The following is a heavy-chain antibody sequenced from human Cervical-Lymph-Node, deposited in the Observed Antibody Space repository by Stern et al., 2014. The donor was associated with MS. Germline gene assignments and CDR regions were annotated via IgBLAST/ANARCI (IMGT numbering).Heavy chain of an antibody. V-gene: IGHV5-51*03. J-gene: IGHJ6*02. Sequence: MQLVQSGAEVKKPGESLRISCKGSGYTFSNYWIGWVRQMPGKGLEWIGSIFPDDSDARYSPSFQGQITISADKSSNTAFLQWNSLKASDTAMYYCARRKYSSSYYYYFGMDVWGQGTTVTVSS. CDR3: ARRKYSSSYYYYFGMDV. CDR2: IFPDDSDA. CDR1: GYTFSNYW. D-gene: IGHD6-13*01.